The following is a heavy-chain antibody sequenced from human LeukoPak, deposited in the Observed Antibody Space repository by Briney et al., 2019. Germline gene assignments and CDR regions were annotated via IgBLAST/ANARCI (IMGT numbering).Heavy chain of an antibody. J-gene: IGHJ6*02. CDR3: AKARLQSYYYGMDV. CDR2: IIPIFGTA. CDR1: GYTFTCYA. V-gene: IGHV1-69*13. Sequence: ASVKVSCKASGYTFTCYAISWVRQAPGQGLEWMGGIIPIFGTANYAQKFQGRVTITADESTSTAYMELSSLRSEDTAVYYCAKARLQSYYYGMDVWGQGTTVTVSS. D-gene: IGHD4-11*01.